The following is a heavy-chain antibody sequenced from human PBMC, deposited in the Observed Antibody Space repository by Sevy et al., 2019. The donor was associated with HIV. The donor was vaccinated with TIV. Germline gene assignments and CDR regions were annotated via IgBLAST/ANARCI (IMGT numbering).Heavy chain of an antibody. CDR3: ARIATGHTFGLPHF. V-gene: IGHV3-74*01. CDR2: IDGDGSAT. Sequence: GGSLRLSCAASGFTFNRYWMHWVRQAPGKGPVWLARIDGDGSATTYTDSVKGRFTISRDNAQDTLYLQMNSLRTEDTAIYYCARIATGHTFGLPHFWGQGTLVTVSS. J-gene: IGHJ4*02. D-gene: IGHD1-1*01. CDR1: GFTFNRYW.